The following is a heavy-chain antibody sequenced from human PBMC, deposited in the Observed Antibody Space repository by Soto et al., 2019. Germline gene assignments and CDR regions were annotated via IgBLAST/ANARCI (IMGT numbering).Heavy chain of an antibody. CDR1: GFTFSSYW. Sequence: GGSLRLSCAASGFTFSSYWMHWVRQAPGKGLVWVSRINSDGSSTSYADSVKGRFTISRDNAKNTLYLQMNSLRAEDTAVYYCARDRGDIVVVVAAESDAFDIWGQGTMVTVSS. D-gene: IGHD2-15*01. CDR3: ARDRGDIVVVVAAESDAFDI. CDR2: INSDGSST. J-gene: IGHJ3*02. V-gene: IGHV3-74*01.